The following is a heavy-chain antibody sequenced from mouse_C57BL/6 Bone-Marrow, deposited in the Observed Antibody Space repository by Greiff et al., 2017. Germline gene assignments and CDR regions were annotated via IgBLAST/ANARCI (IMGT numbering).Heavy chain of an antibody. V-gene: IGHV1-55*01. Sequence: VQLQQPGAELVKPGASVQMSCKASGYTFTSYWITWVKQRPGQGLEWIGDIYPGSGSTNYNEKFKSKATLTVDTSSSTAYRQLSSLTSEDSAVYYCASYSVNAMDYWGQGTSVTVSS. D-gene: IGHD2-12*01. J-gene: IGHJ4*01. CDR2: IYPGSGST. CDR1: GYTFTSYW. CDR3: ASYSVNAMDY.